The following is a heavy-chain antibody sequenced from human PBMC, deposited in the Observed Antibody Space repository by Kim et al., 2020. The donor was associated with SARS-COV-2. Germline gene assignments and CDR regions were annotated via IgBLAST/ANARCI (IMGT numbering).Heavy chain of an antibody. CDR1: GFTFSSYA. V-gene: IGHV3-23*01. Sequence: GGSQRLSCAASGFTFSSYAMSWVRQAPGKGLEWVSAISGSGGSTYYADSVKGRFTISRDNSKNTLYLQMNSLRAEDTAVYYCAKDWAVAGTKISYYFDYWGQGTLVTVSS. D-gene: IGHD6-19*01. CDR3: AKDWAVAGTKISYYFDY. CDR2: ISGSGGST. J-gene: IGHJ4*02.